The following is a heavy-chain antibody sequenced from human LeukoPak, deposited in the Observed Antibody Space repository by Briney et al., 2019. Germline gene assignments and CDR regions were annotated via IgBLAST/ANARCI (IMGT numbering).Heavy chain of an antibody. CDR2: ISSSSSYI. CDR1: GFTFSSYS. D-gene: IGHD6-19*01. J-gene: IGHJ6*02. CDR3: ARVWQWLRHGMDV. Sequence: GGSLRLSCAASGFTFSSYSMNWVRQAPGKGLEWVSSISSSSSYIYYADSVKGRFTISRDNAKNSLYLQMNSLRAEDTAVYYCARVWQWLRHGMDVWGQGTTVTVSS. V-gene: IGHV3-21*01.